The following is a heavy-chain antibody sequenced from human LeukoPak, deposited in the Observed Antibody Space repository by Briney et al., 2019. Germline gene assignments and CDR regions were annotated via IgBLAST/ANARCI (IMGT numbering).Heavy chain of an antibody. CDR1: GFALSSHW. J-gene: IGHJ6*02. CDR2: VSRDGSET. Sequence: GGSLRLSCAASGFALSSHWMTWVRQVPGRGPEWVANVSRDGSETYYLDSVKGRFTISKDNAKNSLYLQMNSLRAEDTALYHCARNNGMDVWGQGTTVIVSS. CDR3: ARNNGMDV. V-gene: IGHV3-7*03.